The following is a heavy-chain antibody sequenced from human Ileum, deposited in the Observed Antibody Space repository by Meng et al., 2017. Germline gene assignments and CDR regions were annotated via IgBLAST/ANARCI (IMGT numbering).Heavy chain of an antibody. J-gene: IGHJ5*02. CDR1: GGAFSSSA. Sequence: QVQLVQSGAEVKYPGSSVTVSCKASGGAFSSSAIGWLRQAPGRGLEWMGGIIPILNASTYAQNFKGRVTLSADMATTTVYMELSSLTSDDTAVYFCARDCSGGGCFDPWGQGTLVTVPQ. CDR2: IIPILNAS. CDR3: ARDCSGGGCFDP. V-gene: IGHV1-69*10. D-gene: IGHD2-15*01.